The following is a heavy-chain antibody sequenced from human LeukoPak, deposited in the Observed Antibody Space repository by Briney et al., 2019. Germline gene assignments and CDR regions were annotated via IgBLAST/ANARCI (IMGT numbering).Heavy chain of an antibody. CDR2: INSDGSST. J-gene: IGHJ4*02. D-gene: IGHD6-13*01. Sequence: GGSLRLSCAASGFTFSTYEMIWVRQAPGKGLVWVSRINSDGSSTTYADSVKGRFTISRDNAKNTLYLQMNSLRAEDTAVYYCARAAVIAGGSAYWGQGTLVTVSS. V-gene: IGHV3-74*01. CDR3: ARAAVIAGGSAY. CDR1: GFTFSTYE.